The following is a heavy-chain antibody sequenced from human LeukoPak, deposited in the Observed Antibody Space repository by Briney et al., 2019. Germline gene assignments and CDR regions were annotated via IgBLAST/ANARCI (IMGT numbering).Heavy chain of an antibody. CDR2: ISSSGSTI. D-gene: IGHD2-15*01. V-gene: IGHV3-11*04. CDR3: ARARGSCYSCYYYYMDV. CDR1: GFTFSDYY. J-gene: IGHJ6*03. Sequence: GGSLRLSCAASGFTFSDYYMSWIRQAPGKGLEWVSYISSSGSTIYYADSAKGRFTISRDNAKNSLYLQMNSLRAEDTAVYYCARARGSCYSCYYYYMDVWGKGTTVTVSS.